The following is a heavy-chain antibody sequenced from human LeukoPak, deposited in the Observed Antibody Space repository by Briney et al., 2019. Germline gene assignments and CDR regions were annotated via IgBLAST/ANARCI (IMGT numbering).Heavy chain of an antibody. CDR2: ISYDGSNK. J-gene: IGHJ6*02. Sequence: PGGSLRLSCAASGFTFSSYAMHWVRQAPGKGLEWVAVISYDGSNKYYADSVKGRFTISRDNSENTLYLQMNSLKSDDTAVYYCARAGMADFSAGYYYGMDVWGQGTTVTVSS. V-gene: IGHV3-30*04. D-gene: IGHD6-13*01. CDR1: GFTFSSYA. CDR3: ARAGMADFSAGYYYGMDV.